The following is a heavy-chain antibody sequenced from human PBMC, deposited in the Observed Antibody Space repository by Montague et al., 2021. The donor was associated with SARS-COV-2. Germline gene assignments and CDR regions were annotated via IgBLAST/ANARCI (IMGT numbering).Heavy chain of an antibody. CDR3: WMGGGNGVFDL. V-gene: IGHV4-34*01. CDR2: IQHSRII. CDR1: GGSFSDYY. Sequence: SETLSLTCAVSGGSFSDYYWSWIRQPPGKGLEWIGLEWIGEIQHSRIINYNPSLKSRVTISVDASRNQLSLKLRSVTAADTAVYYCWMGGGNGVFDLWGQGTMVTVSS. J-gene: IGHJ3*01. D-gene: IGHD2-8*01.